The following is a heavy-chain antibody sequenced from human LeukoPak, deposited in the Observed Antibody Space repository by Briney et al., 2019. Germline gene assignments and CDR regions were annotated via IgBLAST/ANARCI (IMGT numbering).Heavy chain of an antibody. CDR3: AKDMVPSYYYYYGMDV. Sequence: AGTLRLSCAAPGFTLSSYWMHWDRQAPGKRLLWVSRINTDGRYTSYADSVKGRFTISRDNATNTLYLQMNSLRAEDTAVYYCAKDMVPSYYYYYGMDVWGQGTTVTVSS. J-gene: IGHJ6*02. CDR2: INTDGRYT. D-gene: IGHD4/OR15-4a*01. V-gene: IGHV3-74*01. CDR1: GFTLSSYW.